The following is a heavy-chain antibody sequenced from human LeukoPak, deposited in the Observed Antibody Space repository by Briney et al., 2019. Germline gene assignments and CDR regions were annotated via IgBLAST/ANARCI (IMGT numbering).Heavy chain of an antibody. CDR3: ARHGNAYDI. Sequence: GESLKISCKGSGYSFSSYWIAWVRQMPGKGLEWMGFTYPGDSDTRYSPSFQGQVTISADKSITTAYLQWSSLRASDTAMYYCARHGNAYDIWGQGTMVTVSS. CDR2: TYPGDSDT. J-gene: IGHJ3*02. CDR1: GYSFSSYW. V-gene: IGHV5-51*01. D-gene: IGHD2-15*01.